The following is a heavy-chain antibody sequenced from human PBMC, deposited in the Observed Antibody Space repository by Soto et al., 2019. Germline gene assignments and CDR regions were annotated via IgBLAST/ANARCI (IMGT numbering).Heavy chain of an antibody. CDR3: ASSVGNTINFEY. J-gene: IGHJ4*02. V-gene: IGHV4-30-4*01. D-gene: IGHD3-9*01. Sequence: KTSETLSLTCTVSGGSISSGDYYWSWIRQPPGKGLEWIGYIYYSGSTYYNPSLKSRVTISVDTSKNQFSLKLSSVTAADTAVYYCASSVGNTINFEYWGQGTLVTVSS. CDR2: IYYSGST. CDR1: GGSISSGDYY.